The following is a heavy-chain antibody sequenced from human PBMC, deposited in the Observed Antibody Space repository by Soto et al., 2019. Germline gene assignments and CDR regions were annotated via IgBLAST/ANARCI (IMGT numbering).Heavy chain of an antibody. Sequence: QLQLVQSGVEVKKPGSSLKVSCQASGDTLTSYSISWVRQAPGQGLEWMGWVSPYSGNTNYSPKVQGRVTLTTDTTTSTAYMELRSLTSDDTAVYYCAAGTFLGPWQYWGQGTLVTVSS. D-gene: IGHD3-10*01. V-gene: IGHV1-18*01. J-gene: IGHJ4*02. CDR1: GDTLTSYS. CDR3: AAGTFLGPWQY. CDR2: VSPYSGNT.